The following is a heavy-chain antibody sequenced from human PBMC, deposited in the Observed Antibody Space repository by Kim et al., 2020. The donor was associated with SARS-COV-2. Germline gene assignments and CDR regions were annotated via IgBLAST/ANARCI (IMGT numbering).Heavy chain of an antibody. J-gene: IGHJ4*02. CDR3: ARGLGSSRLY. CDR1: GGSFSGYY. CDR2: INHSGST. Sequence: SETLSLTCAVYGGSFSGYYWSWIRQPPGKGLEWIGEINHSGSTNYNPSLKSRVTISVDTSKNQFSLKLSSVTAADTAVYYCARGLGSSRLYWGQGTRVTV. V-gene: IGHV4-34*01. D-gene: IGHD6-13*01.